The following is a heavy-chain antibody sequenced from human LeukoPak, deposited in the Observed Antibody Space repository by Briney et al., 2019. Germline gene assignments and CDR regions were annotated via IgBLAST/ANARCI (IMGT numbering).Heavy chain of an antibody. J-gene: IGHJ4*02. D-gene: IGHD1-26*01. CDR2: ISGSGGST. CDR1: GFTFSSYA. CDR3: ANGPSLNSGRIEQNDY. V-gene: IGHV3-23*01. Sequence: SGESLRLSCAAPGFTFSSYAMSWVRQAPGKGLEWVSAISGSGGSTYYADSVKGRFTISRDNSKNTLYLQMNSLRAEDTAVYYCANGPSLNSGRIEQNDYWGQGTLVTVSS.